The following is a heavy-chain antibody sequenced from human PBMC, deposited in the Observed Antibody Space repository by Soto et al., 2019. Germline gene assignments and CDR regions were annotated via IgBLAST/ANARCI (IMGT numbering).Heavy chain of an antibody. D-gene: IGHD3-22*01. V-gene: IGHV4-59*01. CDR1: GLTFTDDY. CDR2: ISSSGNT. Sequence: QVQLVESGGGLVKPGGSLRLSCATSGLTFTDDYMSWVRQAPGKGLEWIGYISSSGNTNYNPSLKSRVSISVDTSKNQFSLNLTSVTAADTGVYYCARAPMVLTRSYFDSWGQGTPVTVSS. J-gene: IGHJ4*02. CDR3: ARAPMVLTRSYFDS.